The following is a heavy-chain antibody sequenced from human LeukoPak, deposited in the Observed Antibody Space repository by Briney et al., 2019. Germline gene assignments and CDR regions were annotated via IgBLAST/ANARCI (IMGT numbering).Heavy chain of an antibody. CDR3: ARGGRITGTTALFDY. D-gene: IGHD1-7*01. CDR1: GGSFSGYY. J-gene: IGHJ4*02. V-gene: IGHV4-34*01. Sequence: PSETLSLTCAVYGGSFSGYYWSWIRQPPGKGLEWIGEINHSGSTNYNPSLKSRATISVDTSKNQFSLKLSSVTAADTAVYYCARGGRITGTTALFDYWGQGTLVTVSS. CDR2: INHSGST.